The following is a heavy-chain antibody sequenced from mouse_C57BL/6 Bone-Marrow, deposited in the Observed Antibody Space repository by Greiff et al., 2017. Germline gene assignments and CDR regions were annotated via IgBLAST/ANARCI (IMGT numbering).Heavy chain of an antibody. CDR1: GFTFSSYG. CDR3: AKRLLPAWFAY. V-gene: IGHV5-6*01. J-gene: IGHJ3*01. D-gene: IGHD3-2*02. Sequence: EVKLMESGGDLVKPGGSLKLSCAASGFTFSSYGMSWVRQTPDKRLEWVATISSGGSYTYYPDSVKGRFPISRDNAKNTLYLQMSSLKSEDTAVYYCAKRLLPAWFAYWGQGTLVTVSA. CDR2: ISSGGSYT.